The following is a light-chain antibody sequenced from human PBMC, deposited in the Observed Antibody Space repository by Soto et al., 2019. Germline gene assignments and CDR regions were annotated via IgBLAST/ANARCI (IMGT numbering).Light chain of an antibody. V-gene: IGKV4-1*01. CDR2: WAS. CDR3: QQYHSAPQS. J-gene: IGKJ1*01. CDR1: QSVLYSPNNKNY. Sequence: DIVMTQSPDSLAVSLGERATINCKSSQSVLYSPNNKNYLAWYQQKPGQPPKLLIYWASTRESGVPDRFSGSGSWTDFTLTISSLQAEDVAFYYCQQYHSAPQSFGQGTKVKIK.